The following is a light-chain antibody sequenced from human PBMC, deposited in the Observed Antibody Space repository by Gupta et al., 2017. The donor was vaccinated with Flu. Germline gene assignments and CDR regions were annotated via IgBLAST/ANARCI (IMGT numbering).Light chain of an antibody. Sequence: SITSACTGNSSDIGSYNFVSWYQQHPGQAPKLLIYGVTNRPSGVSNRFSASKSGDTASLTISGLQAEDEADYYCSSFISSGTLVFGGGTKLTVL. V-gene: IGLV2-14*01. CDR3: SSFISSGTLV. CDR2: GVT. J-gene: IGLJ2*01. CDR1: SSDIGSYNF.